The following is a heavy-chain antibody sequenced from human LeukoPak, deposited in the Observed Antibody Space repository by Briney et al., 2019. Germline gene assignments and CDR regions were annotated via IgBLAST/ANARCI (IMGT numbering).Heavy chain of an antibody. V-gene: IGHV4-39*07. Sequence: PSETLSLTCIVSGGSISSSGYYWSWIRQPPGKGLEWIGEINHSGSTNYNPSLKSRVTISVDTSKNQFSLKLSSVTAADTAVYYCARGGASYCSSTSCYALYYYGMDVWGQGTTVTVSS. J-gene: IGHJ6*02. D-gene: IGHD2-2*01. CDR2: INHSGST. CDR3: ARGGASYCSSTSCYALYYYGMDV. CDR1: GGSISSSGYY.